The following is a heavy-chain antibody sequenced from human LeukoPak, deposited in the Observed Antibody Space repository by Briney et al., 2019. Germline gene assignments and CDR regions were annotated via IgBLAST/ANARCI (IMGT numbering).Heavy chain of an antibody. V-gene: IGHV1-46*01. Sequence: ASVKVSFKASGYTFTSYSLHWVRQAPGQGLEWMGITNPSGGRTIYAQKFQGRITMTSDLSTSTVYMQLSSLGSEDTALYFCARENGPYYYDGSAHYLYWGQGTRVTVSS. CDR3: ARENGPYYYDGSAHYLY. J-gene: IGHJ4*02. CDR2: TNPSGGRT. D-gene: IGHD3-22*01. CDR1: GYTFTSYS.